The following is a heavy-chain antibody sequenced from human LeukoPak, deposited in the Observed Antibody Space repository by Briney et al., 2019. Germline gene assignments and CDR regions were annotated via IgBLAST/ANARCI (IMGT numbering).Heavy chain of an antibody. CDR2: IRYDGSNK. CDR1: GFTFSSYG. J-gene: IGHJ4*02. Sequence: GGALRLSCAASGFTFSSYGMHWVRQAPGKGLEWVAFIRYDGSNKYYADSVKGRFTISRDNSKNTLYLQMNSLRAEDTAVYYCAKELITMIGVVSDSFDYWGQGTLVTVSS. V-gene: IGHV3-30*02. D-gene: IGHD3-22*01. CDR3: AKELITMIGVVSDSFDY.